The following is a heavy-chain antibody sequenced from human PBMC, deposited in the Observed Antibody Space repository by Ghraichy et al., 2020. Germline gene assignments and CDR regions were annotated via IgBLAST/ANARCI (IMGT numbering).Heavy chain of an antibody. CDR1: GFTFSRHW. D-gene: IGHD4-17*01. Sequence: GGSLRLSCAASGFTFSRHWMSWVRQAPGKGLEWVASIKSDGSDIFYVDSVKGRFTISRDNAKNSVSLEMNSLRVEDTAVYYCARDPYGDYKYGGTDYWGPGALVSVSS. CDR2: IKSDGSDI. CDR3: ARDPYGDYKYGGTDY. J-gene: IGHJ4*02. V-gene: IGHV3-7*01.